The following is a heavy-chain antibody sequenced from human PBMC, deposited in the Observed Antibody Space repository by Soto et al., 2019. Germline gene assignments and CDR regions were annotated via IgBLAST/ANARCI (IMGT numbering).Heavy chain of an antibody. CDR3: TTVGGIGDYVWGSYRYTDCGY. D-gene: IGHD3-16*02. V-gene: IGHV3-15*07. CDR1: GFTFSNAW. Sequence: GGSLRLSCAASGFTFSNAWMNWVRQAPGKGLEWVGRIKSKTDGGTTDYAAPVKGRFTISRDDSKNTLYLQMNSLKTEDTAVYYCTTVGGIGDYVWGSYRYTDCGYWGQGTLVTVSS. J-gene: IGHJ4*02. CDR2: IKSKTDGGTT.